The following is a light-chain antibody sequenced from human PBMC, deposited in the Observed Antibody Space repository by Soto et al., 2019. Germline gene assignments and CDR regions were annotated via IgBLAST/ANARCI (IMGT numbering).Light chain of an antibody. V-gene: IGKV3-20*01. Sequence: EIVLTQSPGTLSLSPEQRATLSCRASQSVSSSYLAWYQQKPGQAPRLLIYGASSRATGIQDRFSGSGSGTDFTLTISRLEPEDFAVYYCQQYGSSPLTCGGGTKVEI. CDR2: GAS. CDR3: QQYGSSPLT. J-gene: IGKJ4*01. CDR1: QSVSSSY.